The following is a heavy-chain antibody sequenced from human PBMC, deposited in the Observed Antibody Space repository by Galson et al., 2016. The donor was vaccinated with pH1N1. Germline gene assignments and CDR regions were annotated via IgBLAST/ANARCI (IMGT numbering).Heavy chain of an antibody. J-gene: IGHJ6*02. CDR3: AREGITVFGVSV. CDR1: GFIFSSSS. CDR2: INRNSRNI. V-gene: IGHV3-21*01. D-gene: IGHD3-3*01. Sequence: SLRLSCAGSGFIFSSSSMNWVRQAPGKGLEWASSINRNSRNIFYAESVKGRFTTSRNNAKNSLYLQMDSLRAEDTGVYYCAREGITVFGVSVWGQGTTVTVSS.